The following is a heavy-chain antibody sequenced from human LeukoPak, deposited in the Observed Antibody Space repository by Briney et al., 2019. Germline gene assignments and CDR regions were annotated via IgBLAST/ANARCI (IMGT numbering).Heavy chain of an antibody. CDR2: KRPDGSTF. J-gene: IGHJ1*01. D-gene: IGHD2-15*01. V-gene: IGHV3-7*01. CDR1: GLGFQKYW. Sequence: GGSLRVSCVATGLGFQKYWLLWLHPPPGKGPDWVATKRPDGSTFNYVDAVRGRFTISRDNPKNSLYLQMHSLRADDTAVYYCATTFPYCADGTCALGGQGTLVIVSS. CDR3: ATTFPYCADGTCAL.